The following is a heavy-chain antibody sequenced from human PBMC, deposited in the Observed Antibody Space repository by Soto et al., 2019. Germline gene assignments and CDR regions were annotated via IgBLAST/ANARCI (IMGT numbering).Heavy chain of an antibody. CDR1: GFTFSDYY. V-gene: IGHV3-11*01. Sequence: SLRLSCAASGFTFSDYYMTWIRQAPGKGLEWVSYISSSGSTIYYADSVKGRFTISRDNAKNSLYLQMNSLRAEDTAVYYCARDPREYYFDYWGQGTLVTVSS. CDR2: ISSSGSTI. J-gene: IGHJ4*02. CDR3: ARDPREYYFDY.